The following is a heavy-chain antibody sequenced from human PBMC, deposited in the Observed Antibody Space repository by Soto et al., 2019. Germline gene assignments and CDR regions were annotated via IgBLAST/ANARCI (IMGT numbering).Heavy chain of an antibody. Sequence: QVQLVQSGAEVKKPGASVKVSCKASGYTFTSYGVSWVRQAPGQGLEWMGWISAYNANTNYAQKLQGRVTMTTDTSKSTVDMELRSLRADDTAVYYCARDFRDYSPRYGMDVWGQGTTVTVSS. V-gene: IGHV1-18*01. CDR1: GYTFTSYG. CDR3: ARDFRDYSPRYGMDV. J-gene: IGHJ6*02. CDR2: ISAYNANT. D-gene: IGHD3-16*01.